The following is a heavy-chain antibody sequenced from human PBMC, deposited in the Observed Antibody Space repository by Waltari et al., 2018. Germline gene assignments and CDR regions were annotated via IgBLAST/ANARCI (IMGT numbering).Heavy chain of an antibody. CDR3: ARVGVPAATPAYYGMDV. CDR2: SNPTRGGT. D-gene: IGHD2-2*01. CDR1: GYTFTGYY. Sequence: QVQLVQSGAEVKKPGASVKVSCKASGYTFTGYYMHWVRQAPGQGLEWMGGSNPTRGGTNYEQKVKARVTMTRDTSISTAYMELSRLRSDDTAVYYCARVGVPAATPAYYGMDVWGQGTTVTVSS. J-gene: IGHJ6*02. V-gene: IGHV1-2*02.